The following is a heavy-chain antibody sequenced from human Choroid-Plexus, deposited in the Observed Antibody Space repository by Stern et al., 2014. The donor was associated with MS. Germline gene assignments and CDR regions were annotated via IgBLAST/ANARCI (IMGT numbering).Heavy chain of an antibody. Sequence: VQLLESGGGVVQPGRPLRLSCVASGFTFGSCAMHWVRQAPGKGLEWVGGVAHDGSDKYYADSVKGGYTISRDNTQNTLYMQMSSLRPEDTAVYYCAKDRQYLTYFFDHWGQGSLVTVSS. V-gene: IGHV3-30*18. D-gene: IGHD2/OR15-2a*01. CDR3: AKDRQYLTYFFDH. CDR2: VAHDGSDK. CDR1: GFTFGSCA. J-gene: IGHJ5*02.